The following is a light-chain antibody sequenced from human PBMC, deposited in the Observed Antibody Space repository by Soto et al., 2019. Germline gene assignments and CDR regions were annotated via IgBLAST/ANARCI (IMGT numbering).Light chain of an antibody. CDR3: QKYNSYFPIT. V-gene: IGKV1-5*01. CDR2: DAS. CDR1: QSISSW. Sequence: IQVTESPSTVSASVLSSVTITCLASQSISSWLAWYQQKPGKAPKLLIYDASSLESGVPSRFSGSGSGTEFTLTIISLQADEFATYYCQKYNSYFPITFGQGTRLEIK. J-gene: IGKJ5*01.